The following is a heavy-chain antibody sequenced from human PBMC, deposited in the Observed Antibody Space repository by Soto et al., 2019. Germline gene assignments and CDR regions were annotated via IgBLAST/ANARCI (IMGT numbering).Heavy chain of an antibody. CDR3: AKSVYNWNDGFFDY. D-gene: IGHD1-1*01. J-gene: IGHJ4*02. V-gene: IGHV3-30*18. Sequence: QVQLVESGGGVVQPGRSLRLSYAASGFTFSTYGMHWVRQAPGKGLEWVAVISYDGNNKYYADSVKGRFTISRDSSENTLYLQMNSLRAEDTAVYYCAKSVYNWNDGFFDYWGQGTLVTVSS. CDR2: ISYDGNNK. CDR1: GFTFSTYG.